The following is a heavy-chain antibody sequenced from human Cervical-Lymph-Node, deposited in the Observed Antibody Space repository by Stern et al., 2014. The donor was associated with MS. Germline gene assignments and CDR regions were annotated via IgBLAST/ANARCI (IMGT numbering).Heavy chain of an antibody. D-gene: IGHD1-7*01. V-gene: IGHV4-31*03. CDR2: TSHSGDA. Sequence: QLQLQESGPGLVKPSLTLYLTCTVSGDSISSGDNYWSWIRQHPGKGLEWIGYTSHSGDAYHHPSLKSRVTILADTSKNQFSLKLSSVTAADSAAYFCARSAGGTTFDTWGQGILVTVSS. CDR3: ARSAGGTTFDT. CDR1: GDSISSGDNY. J-gene: IGHJ4*02.